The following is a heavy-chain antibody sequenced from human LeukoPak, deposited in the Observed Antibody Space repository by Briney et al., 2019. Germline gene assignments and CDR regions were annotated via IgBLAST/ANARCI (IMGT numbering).Heavy chain of an antibody. V-gene: IGHV4-59*01. J-gene: IGHJ4*02. D-gene: IGHD5-18*01. CDR1: GGSISSYY. CDR2: IYYSGST. Sequence: TSETLSLTCTVSGGSISSYYWSWIRQPPGKGLEWIGYIYYSGSTNYNPSLKSRVTISVDTSKNQFSLKLSSVTAADTAVYYCARGVIQLWTRYFDYWGQGTLVTVSS. CDR3: ARGVIQLWTRYFDY.